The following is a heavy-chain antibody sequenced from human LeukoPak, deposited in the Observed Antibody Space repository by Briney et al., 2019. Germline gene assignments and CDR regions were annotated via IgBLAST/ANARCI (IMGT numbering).Heavy chain of an antibody. CDR3: ARAPDIVVVPAANDY. CDR2: ISGSSSYI. CDR1: GFTFSSYS. J-gene: IGHJ4*02. D-gene: IGHD2-2*01. Sequence: GGSLRLSCAASGFTFSSYSMNWVRQAPGKGLEWVSSISGSSSYIYYADSVKGRFTISRDNAKNSLYLQMNSLRAEDTAVYYCARAPDIVVVPAANDYWGQGTLVTVSS. V-gene: IGHV3-21*01.